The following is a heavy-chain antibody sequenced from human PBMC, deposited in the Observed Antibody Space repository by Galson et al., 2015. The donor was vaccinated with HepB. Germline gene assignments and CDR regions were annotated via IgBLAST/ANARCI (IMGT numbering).Heavy chain of an antibody. J-gene: IGHJ6*02. CDR1: GFTFSNHG. CDR3: AKDRSGSGYYFGMDV. D-gene: IGHD2-15*01. CDR2: ISGIGGVT. V-gene: IGHV3-23*01. Sequence: SLRLSCAASGFTFSNHGMHWVRQAPGKGLEWVSAISGIGGVTYYADSVKGRFTISRDNSKNTLYLQMNSLRAEDTAVYYCAKDRSGSGYYFGMDVWGQGTTVTVSS.